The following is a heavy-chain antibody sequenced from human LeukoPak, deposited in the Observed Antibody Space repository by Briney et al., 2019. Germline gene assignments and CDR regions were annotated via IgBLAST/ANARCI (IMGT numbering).Heavy chain of an antibody. Sequence: SETLSLTCAVYGGSFSGYYWSWIRQPPGKGLEWIGEINHSGSTNYNPSLKSRVTISVDTSKNQFSLKLSSVTAEDTAVYYCARVVAPDVFDIWGQGTMVTVSS. CDR2: INHSGST. CDR1: GGSFSGYY. J-gene: IGHJ3*02. V-gene: IGHV4-34*01. D-gene: IGHD2-15*01. CDR3: ARVVAPDVFDI.